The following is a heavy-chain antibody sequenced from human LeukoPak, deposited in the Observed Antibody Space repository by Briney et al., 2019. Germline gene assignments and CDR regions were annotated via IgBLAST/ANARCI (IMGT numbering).Heavy chain of an antibody. Sequence: GGSLRLSCVVSEFTFSSNWMNWVRQAPGKGLEWVANIKSGGSEKYYADSVKGRFTISRDNAKNSLYLQMNSLKAEDTAVYYCASGSGWRQLYWGQGTLVTVSP. CDR3: ASGSGWRQLY. D-gene: IGHD5-24*01. CDR2: IKSGGSEK. V-gene: IGHV3-7*01. J-gene: IGHJ4*02. CDR1: EFTFSSNW.